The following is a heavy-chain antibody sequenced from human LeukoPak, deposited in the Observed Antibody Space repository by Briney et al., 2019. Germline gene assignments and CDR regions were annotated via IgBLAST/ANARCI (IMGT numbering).Heavy chain of an antibody. CDR1: GYSFTSYW. Sequence: PGEALKISYKGSGYSFTSYWIGWVRQMPGKGLEGMGIIYPGDSDTRYSPSFQGQVTISADKSISTAYRQWSSLKASDTAMYYCARRGYSYGYDYWGQGTLVTASS. CDR2: IYPGDSDT. CDR3: ARRGYSYGYDY. D-gene: IGHD5-18*01. J-gene: IGHJ4*02. V-gene: IGHV5-51*01.